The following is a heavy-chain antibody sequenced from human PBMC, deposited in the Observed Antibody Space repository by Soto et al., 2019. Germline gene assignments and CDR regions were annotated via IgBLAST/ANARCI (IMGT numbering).Heavy chain of an antibody. V-gene: IGHV4-59*01. Sequence: SETLSLTCSVSGGSISSYYWSWIRQPPGKGLEWIGYISYSGSTKYNPSLKSRVTISVDTSKNQFSLKLSSVTAADTAVYYCTRDYSNYSWFDPWGQGTLVTVS. CDR2: ISYSGST. CDR3: TRDYSNYSWFDP. CDR1: GGSISSYY. D-gene: IGHD4-4*01. J-gene: IGHJ5*02.